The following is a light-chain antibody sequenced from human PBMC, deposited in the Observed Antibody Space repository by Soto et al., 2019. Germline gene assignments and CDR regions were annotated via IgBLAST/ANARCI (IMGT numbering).Light chain of an antibody. CDR2: EVT. Sequence: QSALTQPRSVSGSPGQSVTISCTGTSSDVSAYDYVSWYQHHPGRPPKLIIYEVTKRPSGVSNRFSGSKSGNTASLTIPGLQNEDEDDYFCCSYAGGRVFGGGTKVTVL. V-gene: IGLV2-11*01. CDR1: SSDVSAYDY. CDR3: CSYAGGRV. J-gene: IGLJ3*02.